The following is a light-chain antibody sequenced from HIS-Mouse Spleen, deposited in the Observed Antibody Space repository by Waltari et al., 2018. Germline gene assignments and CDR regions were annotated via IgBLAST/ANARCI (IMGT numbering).Light chain of an antibody. J-gene: IGLJ2*01. Sequence: QSALTQPRSVSGSPGQSVTISCPGTSSDVGGYNYVSGYQQHPGKAPKLMIYDVSKRPSGVPDRFSGSKSGNTASLTISGLQAEDEADYYCCSYAGSYTFEVVFGGGTKLTVL. CDR2: DVS. CDR1: SSDVGGYNY. CDR3: CSYAGSYTFEVV. V-gene: IGLV2-11*01.